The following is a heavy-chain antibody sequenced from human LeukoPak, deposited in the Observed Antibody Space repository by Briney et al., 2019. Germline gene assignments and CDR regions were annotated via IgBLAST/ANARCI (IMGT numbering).Heavy chain of an antibody. V-gene: IGHV3-11*06. CDR3: ARDPSPYCSGGTCYSDY. CDR2: ITTSSYT. D-gene: IGHD2-15*01. CDR1: GFTFSDYY. J-gene: IGHJ4*02. Sequence: GGSLRLSCAASGFTFSDYYMSWFRQAPGKGLEWVSYITTSSYTKYADPVKGRFTISRDNAKNSLYLQMNSLRDEDTAVYYCARDPSPYCSGGTCYSDYWGQGTLVTVSS.